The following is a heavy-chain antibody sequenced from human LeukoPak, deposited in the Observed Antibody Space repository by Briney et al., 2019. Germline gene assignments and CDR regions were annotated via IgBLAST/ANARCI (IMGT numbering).Heavy chain of an antibody. CDR2: MKPNSGNT. D-gene: IGHD1-14*01. V-gene: IGHV1-8*01. Sequence: ASVKVSCKASGYIFTSYDINWVRQATGQGPEWTGWMKPNSGNTDYAQKFQGRVTMTRDTSISTAYMELSSLRSEDTAVYYCARQTGTNALDIWGQGTMVTVSS. J-gene: IGHJ3*02. CDR1: GYIFTSYD. CDR3: ARQTGTNALDI.